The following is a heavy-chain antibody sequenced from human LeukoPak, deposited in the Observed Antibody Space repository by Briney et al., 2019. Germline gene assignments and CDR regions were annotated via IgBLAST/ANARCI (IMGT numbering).Heavy chain of an antibody. CDR3: AKGSRDSTSYCFDS. CDR2: ISGSGEST. Sequence: GGSLRLSCAASGFTFSTYAMSWVRQAPGKGLEWVSGISGSGESTFYADSVKGRFTISSDKSKNTLYLQMNSLRVEDTALYYCAKGSRDSTSYCFDSWGRGTLVTVSS. V-gene: IGHV3-23*01. CDR1: GFTFSTYA. J-gene: IGHJ4*02. D-gene: IGHD3-22*01.